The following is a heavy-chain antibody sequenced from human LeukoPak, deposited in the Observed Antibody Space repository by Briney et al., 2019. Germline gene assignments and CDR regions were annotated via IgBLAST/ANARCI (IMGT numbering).Heavy chain of an antibody. J-gene: IGHJ6*02. Sequence: PSETLSLTCTVSGGSISSYYWSWIRQPPGKGLEWIGYIYYSGSTNYNPSLKSRVTISVDTSKNQFSLKLSSVTAADTAVYYCASLTPTYSSGWGYYGMDVWGQGTTVTVSS. V-gene: IGHV4-59*01. CDR2: IYYSGST. D-gene: IGHD6-19*01. CDR1: GGSISSYY. CDR3: ASLTPTYSSGWGYYGMDV.